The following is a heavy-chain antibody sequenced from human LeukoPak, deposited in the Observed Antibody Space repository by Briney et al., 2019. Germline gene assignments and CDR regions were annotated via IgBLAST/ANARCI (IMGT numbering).Heavy chain of an antibody. CDR2: INHSGST. CDR1: GGSISPYY. CDR3: ARGTLVVVVAATAYYYYYWTS. V-gene: IGHV4-34*01. J-gene: IGHJ6*03. D-gene: IGHD2-15*01. Sequence: PSETLSLTCTVSGGSISPYYWSWIRQPPGKELEWIGEINHSGSTNYNPSLKSRVTISVDTSKNQFSLKLSSVTAADTAVYYCARGTLVVVVAATAYYYYYWTSGAKGPRSPSP.